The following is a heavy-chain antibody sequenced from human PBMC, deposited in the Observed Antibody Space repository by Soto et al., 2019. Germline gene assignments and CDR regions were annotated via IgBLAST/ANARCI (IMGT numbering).Heavy chain of an antibody. CDR1: GFTFSSYG. V-gene: IGHV3-30*18. CDR2: ISYDGSNK. Sequence: GGSLRLSCAASGFTFSSYGMHWVRQAPGEGLEWVAVISYDGSNKYYADSVKGRFTISRDNSKNTLYLQMNSLRAEDTAVYYCAKDPTWSGYDGGGYFDYWGQGTLVTVSS. D-gene: IGHD3-3*01. CDR3: AKDPTWSGYDGGGYFDY. J-gene: IGHJ4*02.